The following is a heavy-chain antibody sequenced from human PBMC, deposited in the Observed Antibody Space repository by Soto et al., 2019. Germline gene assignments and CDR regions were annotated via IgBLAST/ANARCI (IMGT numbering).Heavy chain of an antibody. CDR1: GGSISNYY. D-gene: IGHD2-21*02. Sequence: SETLSLTCTVSGGSISNYYWSWIRQPPGKGLEWIGYIYYSGGTNYNPSLKSRVTISVDTSKNQFSLKLSSVTAADTAVYYCARRDGWADHWGQGTLVTVSS. J-gene: IGHJ4*02. CDR2: IYYSGGT. CDR3: ARRDGWADH. V-gene: IGHV4-59*08.